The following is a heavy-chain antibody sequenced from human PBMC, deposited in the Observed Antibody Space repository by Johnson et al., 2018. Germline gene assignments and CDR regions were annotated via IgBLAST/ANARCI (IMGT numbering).Heavy chain of an antibody. CDR3: ARDRGDCSGGSCWGYFQH. CDR1: GFTFSSHG. V-gene: IGHV3-33*01. D-gene: IGHD2-15*01. Sequence: QVQLVQSGGGVVQPGRSLRLSCAASGFTFSSHGMHWVRKAPGKGLEWVAVIWSDGSKKYYADSVKGRFTVSRDNSKNTLYLQMNSLRAEDTAIYYCARDRGDCSGGSCWGYFQHWGQGTLVTVSS. J-gene: IGHJ1*01. CDR2: IWSDGSKK.